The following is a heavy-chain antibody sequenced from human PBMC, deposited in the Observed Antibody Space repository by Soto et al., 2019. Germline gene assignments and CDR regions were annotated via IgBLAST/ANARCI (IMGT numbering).Heavy chain of an antibody. CDR3: ARQHTEYQLRYSGWFDP. Sequence: SETLSLTCPVSGCSISSGGYYWSWIRQHPGEGLEWIGYIYYSGSTYYNPSLKSRVTISVDTSKNQFSLKLSSVTAADTAVYYCARQHTEYQLRYSGWFDPWGQGTLVTVSS. CDR1: GCSISSGGYY. V-gene: IGHV4-31*03. J-gene: IGHJ5*02. D-gene: IGHD2-2*01. CDR2: IYYSGST.